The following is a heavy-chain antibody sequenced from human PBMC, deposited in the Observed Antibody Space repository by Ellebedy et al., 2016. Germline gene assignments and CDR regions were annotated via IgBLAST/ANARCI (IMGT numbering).Heavy chain of an antibody. D-gene: IGHD6-19*01. CDR1: GFTFSSYA. Sequence: GESLKISXAASGFTFSSYAMSWVRQAPGKGLEWVSAISGSGGSTYYADSVKGRFTISRDNSKNTLYLQMNSLRAEDTAVYYCAKDSEYSSGWTVNYYYYGMDVWGQGTTVTVSS. V-gene: IGHV3-23*01. CDR3: AKDSEYSSGWTVNYYYYGMDV. J-gene: IGHJ6*02. CDR2: ISGSGGST.